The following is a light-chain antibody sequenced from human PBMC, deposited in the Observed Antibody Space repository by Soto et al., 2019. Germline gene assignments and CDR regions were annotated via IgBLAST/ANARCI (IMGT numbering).Light chain of an antibody. CDR3: QKYDNSHLT. CDR1: QSVNSNY. J-gene: IGKJ4*01. V-gene: IGKV3-20*01. CDR2: GVS. Sequence: EVVLTQSPGTLSLSPGERATLSCRASQSVNSNYFAWYQQKLGQAPRLLIYGVSNRATGIPDRFSGSGSGTDFTLTISRLEPEDFAVYYCQKYDNSHLTFGGGTKVEIK.